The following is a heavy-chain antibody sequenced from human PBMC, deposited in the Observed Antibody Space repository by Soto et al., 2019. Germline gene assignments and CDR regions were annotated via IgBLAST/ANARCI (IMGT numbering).Heavy chain of an antibody. D-gene: IGHD4-17*01. V-gene: IGHV4-59*08. CDR2: IYYSGST. CDR3: ARLLTGSTTVTTNEIDY. CDR1: GGSISSYY. Sequence: PSETLSLTCTVSGGSISSYYWSWIRQPPGKGLEWIGYIYYSGSTNYNPSLKSRVTISVDTSKNQFSLKLSSVTAADTAVCYCARLLTGSTTVTTNEIDYWGQGTLVTVS. J-gene: IGHJ4*02.